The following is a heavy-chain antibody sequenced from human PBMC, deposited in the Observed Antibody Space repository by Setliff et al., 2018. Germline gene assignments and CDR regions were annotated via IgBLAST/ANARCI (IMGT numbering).Heavy chain of an antibody. J-gene: IGHJ4*02. CDR2: INSDGSSR. CDR3: AKGDDTECYSSFDY. D-gene: IGHD2-2*02. Sequence: GGSLRLSCAASGFTFRSFWMHWIRQVPGKGLVWVARINSDGSSRRYADFVKGRFTISRDNSKNTLYLQRLSLRVEDTAVYYCAKGDDTECYSSFDYWGQGALVTVSS. CDR1: GFTFRSFW. V-gene: IGHV3-74*01.